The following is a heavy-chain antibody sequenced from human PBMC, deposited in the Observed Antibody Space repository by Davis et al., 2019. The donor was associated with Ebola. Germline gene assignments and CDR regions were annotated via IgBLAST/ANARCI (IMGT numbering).Heavy chain of an antibody. V-gene: IGHV3-23*01. CDR3: ATPYSSSWLVDP. Sequence: GGSLRLSCAASGFTFSSYAMNWVRRAPGKGLEWVSGIGGSGDSTHYADSVKGRFTISRDNSKNTLFLQMNSLRAEDTAVYYCATPYSSSWLVDPWGQGTLVTVSS. D-gene: IGHD6-13*01. J-gene: IGHJ5*02. CDR1: GFTFSSYA. CDR2: IGGSGDST.